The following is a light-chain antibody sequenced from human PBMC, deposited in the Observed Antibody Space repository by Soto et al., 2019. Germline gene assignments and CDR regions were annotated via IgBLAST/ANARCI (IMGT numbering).Light chain of an antibody. CDR3: QHYNSYSEA. V-gene: IGKV1-5*03. Sequence: DIQMTQSPSSLSASVGDRVTITCRASQSISSGLAWYQQEPGKAPKLLIYKASTLKSGVPSRFSGSGSGTEFTLTISSLQPDDFATYYCQHYNSYSEAFGQGTKVDIK. CDR1: QSISSG. J-gene: IGKJ1*01. CDR2: KAS.